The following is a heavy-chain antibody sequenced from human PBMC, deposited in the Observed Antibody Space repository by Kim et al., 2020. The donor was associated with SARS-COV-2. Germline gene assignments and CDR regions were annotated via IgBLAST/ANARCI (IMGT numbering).Heavy chain of an antibody. CDR1: GFTFSSYG. CDR2: IWYDGSNK. J-gene: IGHJ3*02. D-gene: IGHD2-21*02. Sequence: GGSLRLSCAASGFTFSSYGMHWVRQAPGKGLEWVAVIWYDGSNKYYADSVKGRFTISRDNSKNTLYLQMNSLRAEDTAVYYCARGRCGGDCYVGADAFDIWGEGRTLTLSS. V-gene: IGHV3-33*01. CDR3: ARGRCGGDCYVGADAFDI.